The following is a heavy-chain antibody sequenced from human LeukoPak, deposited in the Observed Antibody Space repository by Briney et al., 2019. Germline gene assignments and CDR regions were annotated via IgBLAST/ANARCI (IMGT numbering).Heavy chain of an antibody. CDR3: STGPRSLIY. CDR2: INWNSDSI. V-gene: IGHV3-20*04. Sequence: GGSLRLSCAASGFTFDDYGMSWVRQAPGKGLEWVSGINWNSDSIGYAVRGRFTISRDNAKNSLYLQMNSLRPEDTALYYCSTGPRSLIYWGHGTLVTVSS. J-gene: IGHJ4*01. CDR1: GFTFDDYG.